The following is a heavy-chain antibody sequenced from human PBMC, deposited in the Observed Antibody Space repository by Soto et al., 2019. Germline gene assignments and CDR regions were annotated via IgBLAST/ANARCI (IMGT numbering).Heavy chain of an antibody. CDR3: ARERSASLTSDHYLFAS. D-gene: IGHD3-10*01. J-gene: IGHJ4*02. V-gene: IGHV4-38-2*02. CDR2: IFHTGTT. CDR1: GDSIIGIYH. Sequence: ASETLLDTWAVSGDSIIGIYHWAWLRQPPGRSLEWIASIFHTGTTYYTPSLKSRVTISVDTSKNQFSLKVTSVTAADTAVYYCARERSASLTSDHYLFASSAQRSLVPVSS.